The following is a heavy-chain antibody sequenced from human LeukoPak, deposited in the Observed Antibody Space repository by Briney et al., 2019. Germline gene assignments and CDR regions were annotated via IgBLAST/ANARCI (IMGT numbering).Heavy chain of an antibody. CDR1: GGSISSGGYS. Sequence: PSETLSLTCAVSGGSISSGGYSWSWIRQPPGKGLEWIGYIYHSGSTYYNPSLKSRVTISVDRSKNQFSLKLSSVTAADTAVYYCARVGYYYGMDVWGQGTTVTVSS. V-gene: IGHV4-30-2*01. CDR3: ARVGYYYGMDV. J-gene: IGHJ6*02. CDR2: IYHSGST.